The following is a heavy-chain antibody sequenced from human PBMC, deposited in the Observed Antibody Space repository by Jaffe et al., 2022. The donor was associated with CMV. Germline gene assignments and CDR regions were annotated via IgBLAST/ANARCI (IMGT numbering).Heavy chain of an antibody. Sequence: QVQLVQSGAEVKKPGASVKVSCKASGYTFTGYYMHWVRQAPGQGLEWMGWINPNSGGTNYAQKFQGWVTMTRDTSISTAYMELSRLRSDDTAVYYCARAKASERNFIVGNWFDPWGQGTLVTVSS. CDR3: ARAKASERNFIVGNWFDP. D-gene: IGHD2-21*01. J-gene: IGHJ5*02. V-gene: IGHV1-2*04. CDR1: GYTFTGYY. CDR2: INPNSGGT.